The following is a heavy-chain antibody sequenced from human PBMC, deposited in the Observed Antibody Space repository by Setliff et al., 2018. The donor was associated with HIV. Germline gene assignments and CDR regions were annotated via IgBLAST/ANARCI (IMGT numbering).Heavy chain of an antibody. Sequence: PGGSLRLSCVASGFTFTSYWMHWVRQVPGKRPVWVSCISNDETTTNYADSVKGRFTISRDNAKNSLFLQMNSLRAEDTALYYCAREIRAGDYPPYNYYFYMDVWGKGTTVTVSS. CDR3: AREIRAGDYPPYNYYFYMDV. V-gene: IGHV3-74*01. CDR1: GFTFTSYW. D-gene: IGHD4-17*01. J-gene: IGHJ6*03. CDR2: ISNDETTT.